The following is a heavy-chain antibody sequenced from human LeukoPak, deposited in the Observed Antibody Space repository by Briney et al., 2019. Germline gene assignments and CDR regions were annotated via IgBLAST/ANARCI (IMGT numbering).Heavy chain of an antibody. CDR3: ARDQSIDFWSGYPIGAFDI. V-gene: IGHV4-61*02. D-gene: IGHD3-3*01. CDR1: GGSISSGSYY. CDR2: IYTSGST. J-gene: IGHJ3*02. Sequence: PSETLSLTCTVSGGSISSGSYYWSWIRQPAGKGLEWIERIYTSGSTNYNPSLKSRVTISVDTSKNQFSLKLSSVTAADTAVYYCARDQSIDFWSGYPIGAFDIWGQGTMVTVSS.